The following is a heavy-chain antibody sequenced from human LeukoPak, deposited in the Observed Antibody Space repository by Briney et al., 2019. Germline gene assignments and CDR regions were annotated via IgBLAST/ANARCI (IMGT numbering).Heavy chain of an antibody. CDR2: ISSSGSTI. J-gene: IGHJ4*02. CDR3: ANHDYGDPESLRDF. Sequence: GGSLRLSCAASGFTFSDYYMSWIRQAPGKGLEWVSYISSSGSTIYYADSVKGRFTISRDNAKNSLYLQMNGLRAEDTAVYYCANHDYGDPESLRDFWGQGTLVTVSS. V-gene: IGHV3-11*01. D-gene: IGHD4-17*01. CDR1: GFTFSDYY.